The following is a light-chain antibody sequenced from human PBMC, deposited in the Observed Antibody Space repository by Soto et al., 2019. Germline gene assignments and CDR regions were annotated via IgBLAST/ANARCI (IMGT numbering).Light chain of an antibody. CDR3: QQYRNWPLT. CDR1: QSVGNN. V-gene: IGKV3-15*01. Sequence: EIVMTQSPATLSVSPGERATLSCRASQSVGNNLAWYRQKSGQAPRLLIYGASTRATGIPARFSGSGSGTEFTLTIDSLQSDDFAVDVCQQYRNWPLTFGGGTKVESK. CDR2: GAS. J-gene: IGKJ4*01.